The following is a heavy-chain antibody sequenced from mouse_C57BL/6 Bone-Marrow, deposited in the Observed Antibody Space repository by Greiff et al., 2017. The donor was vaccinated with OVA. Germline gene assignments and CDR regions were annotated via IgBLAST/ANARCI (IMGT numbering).Heavy chain of an antibody. Sequence: VQLQQSGAELVRPGTSVKVSCKASGYAFTNYLIAWVKQRPGQGLEWIGVINPGSGGTNYNEKFKGKATLTAAKSSSTAYMQLSSLTSEDSAVYYCARYGSSPRYFDVWGTWTTVTVSS. D-gene: IGHD1-1*01. CDR1: GYAFTNYL. CDR2: INPGSGGT. CDR3: ARYGSSPRYFDV. V-gene: IGHV1-54*01. J-gene: IGHJ1*03.